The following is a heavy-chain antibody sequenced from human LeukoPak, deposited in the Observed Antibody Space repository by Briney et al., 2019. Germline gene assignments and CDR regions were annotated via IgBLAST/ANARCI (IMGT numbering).Heavy chain of an antibody. CDR1: GFTFSSYA. J-gene: IGHJ4*02. Sequence: GGSLRLSCAASGFTFSSYAMSWVRQAPGKGLEWVSAISGSGGSTYYADSVEGRFTISRDNSKNTLYRQMTSLRAEDTAVYYCAKENIVVVVAATFDYWGQGTLVTVSS. V-gene: IGHV3-23*01. CDR2: ISGSGGST. CDR3: AKENIVVVVAATFDY. D-gene: IGHD2-15*01.